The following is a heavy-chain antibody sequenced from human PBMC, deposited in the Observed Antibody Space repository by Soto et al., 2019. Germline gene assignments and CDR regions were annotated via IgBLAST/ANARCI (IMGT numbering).Heavy chain of an antibody. Sequence: SATLSLTCAVSGGSISSSNWWSWVRQPPGTGLEWIGEIYHSGSTNYNPSLKSRVTISVDKSKNQFSLKLSSVTAADTAVYYCASEGAMVRGIDYYYGMDVWGQGTTVT. J-gene: IGHJ6*02. CDR2: IYHSGST. D-gene: IGHD3-10*01. CDR1: GGSISSSNW. CDR3: ASEGAMVRGIDYYYGMDV. V-gene: IGHV4-4*02.